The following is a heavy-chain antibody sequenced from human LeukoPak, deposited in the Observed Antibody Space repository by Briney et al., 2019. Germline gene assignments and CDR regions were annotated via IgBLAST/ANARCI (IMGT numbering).Heavy chain of an antibody. V-gene: IGHV5-51*01. CDR2: IYPGDSDT. J-gene: IGHJ4*02. D-gene: IGHD1-26*01. CDR1: GYSFTTYW. CDR3: TSGPRIVYFAY. Sequence: GESLKISCQGSGYSFTTYWIGWVRQMPGKGLEWMGIIYPGDSDTRYSPSFQGQVTISADKSISTAYLQWSSLKASDTAVYYCTSGPRIVYFAYWGQGTLVTVSS.